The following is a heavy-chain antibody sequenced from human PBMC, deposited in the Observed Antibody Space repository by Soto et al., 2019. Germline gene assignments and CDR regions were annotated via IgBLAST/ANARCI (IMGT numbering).Heavy chain of an antibody. CDR1: GFTFTRSA. Sequence: ASVKVSCKASGFTFTRSAVQWVRQARGQRLEWIGWIVVGSGNTDNAQKFQERVSITRDTSTSTVYMELSSLRSEDTAVYYCAADVPAPRINMNLSDWYFDVWGRCTPVPASS. D-gene: IGHD3-22*01. CDR3: AADVPAPRINMNLSDWYFDV. V-gene: IGHV1-58*01. J-gene: IGHJ2*01. CDR2: IVVGSGNT.